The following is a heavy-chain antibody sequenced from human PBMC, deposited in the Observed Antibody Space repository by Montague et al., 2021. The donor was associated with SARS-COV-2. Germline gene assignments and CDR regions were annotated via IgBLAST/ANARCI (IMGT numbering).Heavy chain of an antibody. CDR1: GDSMTYFY. D-gene: IGHD1-1*01. CDR3: ARGATRRFDY. Sequence: SETLSLTCTVSGDSMTYFYWSWIRQTPAKELEWIGYIFYRGTTKYNTSLESRVTITVDTSKDQFYLKQNSVTAADTAVYYCARGATRRFDYWGQGTRVTVSS. J-gene: IGHJ4*02. V-gene: IGHV4-59*01. CDR2: IFYRGTT.